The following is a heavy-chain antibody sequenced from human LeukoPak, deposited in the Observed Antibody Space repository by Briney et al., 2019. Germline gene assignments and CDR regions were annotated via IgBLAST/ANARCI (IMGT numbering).Heavy chain of an antibody. D-gene: IGHD3-10*01. J-gene: IGHJ3*02. V-gene: IGHV4-34*01. CDR1: GRSFSGYY. Sequence: SETLSLTCGVYGRSFSGYYWSWIRQPPGKGLGWIGEFKHRRTTTYNPSLKSRVTISVDTSKNQCSLKLSSVTAADTAVYYCARDRLLYYYGSGSYPDAFDIWGQGAMVTVSS. CDR3: ARDRLLYYYGSGSYPDAFDI. CDR2: FKHRRTT.